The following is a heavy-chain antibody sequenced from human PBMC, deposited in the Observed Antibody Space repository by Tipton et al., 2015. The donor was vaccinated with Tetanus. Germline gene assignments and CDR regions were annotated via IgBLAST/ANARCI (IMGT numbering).Heavy chain of an antibody. J-gene: IGHJ4*02. CDR3: ARGNRGSSWYF. V-gene: IGHV1-8*01. CDR2: MNPNTGHA. D-gene: IGHD6-13*01. CDR1: AYAFTSYD. Sequence: QLVQSGAEVKKPGASVKVSCKAFAYAFTSYDLNWVRQATGQGLEWLGYMNPNTGHAGYAQKFQGRVTMTSNISMTTAYMELRNLRSDDTAVYYCARGNRGSSWYFWGQGTLVTVSS.